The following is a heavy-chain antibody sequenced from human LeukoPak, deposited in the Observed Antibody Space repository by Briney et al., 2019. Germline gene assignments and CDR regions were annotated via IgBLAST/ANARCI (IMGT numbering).Heavy chain of an antibody. CDR2: IYTSEST. V-gene: IGHV4-61*02. CDR3: ARIQYNSGWYYFDY. Sequence: SETLSLTCTVSGDSISSGSYYWSWIRQPAGKGLEWIGRIYTSESTNYNPSLKSRVTISADTSKNQFSLKLSSVTAADTAVYYCARIQYNSGWYYFDYWGQGTLVTVSS. CDR1: GDSISSGSYY. J-gene: IGHJ4*02. D-gene: IGHD6-19*01.